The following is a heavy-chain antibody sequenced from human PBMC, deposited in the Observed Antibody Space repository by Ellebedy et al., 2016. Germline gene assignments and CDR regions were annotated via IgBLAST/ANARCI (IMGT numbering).Heavy chain of an antibody. V-gene: IGHV3-64D*06. CDR1: GFTFSSYA. D-gene: IGHD6-25*01. CDR2: ISSNGGST. CDR3: VKAATAGVDY. J-gene: IGHJ4*02. Sequence: GESLKISCSASGFTFSSYAMHWVRQAPGKGLEYVSAISSNGGSTYYADSVKGRFTISRDNSKNTLYLQMSSLRAEDTAVYYCVKAATAGVDYWGQGTLVTVSS.